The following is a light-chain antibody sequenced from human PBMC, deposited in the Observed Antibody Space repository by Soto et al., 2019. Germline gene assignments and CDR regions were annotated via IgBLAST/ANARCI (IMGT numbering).Light chain of an antibody. CDR3: SSYTISTTV. CDR1: SSGAADYNY. V-gene: IGLV2-14*01. J-gene: IGLJ1*01. CDR2: DVS. Sequence: QSALTHPASVSGYPGQSVTISCSGMSSGAADYNYVSWYQQHPGKAPKLMISDVSNRPSGISDRFSGSKSGNTASLTISGLQAEDEADYYCSSYTISTTVFGTGTKLTVL.